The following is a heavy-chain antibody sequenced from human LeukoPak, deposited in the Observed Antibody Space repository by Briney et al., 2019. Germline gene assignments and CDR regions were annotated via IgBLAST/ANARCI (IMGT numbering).Heavy chain of an antibody. V-gene: IGHV3-21*01. D-gene: IGHD4-23*01. CDR2: ITSSSSYI. CDR1: GFTFSSYT. Sequence: GGSLRLSCAASGFTFSSYTMNWVRQAPGKGPEWVSSITSSSSYIYYADSVKGRFTISRDNAGNSLYLQMNSLRAEDTALYYCARDGDTVLTRGYYYYMDVWGKGTTVTVSS. J-gene: IGHJ6*03. CDR3: ARDGDTVLTRGYYYYMDV.